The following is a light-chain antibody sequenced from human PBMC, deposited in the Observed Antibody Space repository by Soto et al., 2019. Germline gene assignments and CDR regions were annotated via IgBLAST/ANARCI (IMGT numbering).Light chain of an antibody. J-gene: IGKJ2*01. CDR2: DAS. Sequence: DIVLTQSPATLSLSPGERATLSCRASQSVSSYLAWYQQKPGQAPRLLIYDASNRATSIPARFSGSGSGTDFTLTISSLEPEDFAIYYCQQRSGWYTFGQGTKLEIK. CDR3: QQRSGWYT. CDR1: QSVSSY. V-gene: IGKV3-11*01.